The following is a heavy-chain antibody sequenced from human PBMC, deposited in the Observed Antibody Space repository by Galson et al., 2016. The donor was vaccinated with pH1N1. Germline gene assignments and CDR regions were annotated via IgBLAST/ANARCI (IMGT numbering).Heavy chain of an antibody. Sequence: SLRLSCAASGFTFRDYLMSWARQAPGKGLEWVANIKQDGSEKYYVDSVKGRFTISRDNAKSSLYLQMISLRAEDTAIYYCAKDLSRVVSTSGYFVWWGQGTLVTVSS. CDR2: IKQDGSEK. CDR1: GFTFRDYL. CDR3: AKDLSRVVSTSGYFVW. J-gene: IGHJ4*02. D-gene: IGHD5/OR15-5a*01. V-gene: IGHV3-7*03.